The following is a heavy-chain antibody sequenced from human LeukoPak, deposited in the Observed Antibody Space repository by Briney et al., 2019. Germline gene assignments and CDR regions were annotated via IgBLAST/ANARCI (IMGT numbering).Heavy chain of an antibody. CDR3: ARRAGDYSHPYDY. V-gene: IGHV3-21*04. Sequence: AGESLRLSCAASGFTFSTYTMNWVRQAPGKGLEWVSSISSSSSYIYYADSVRGRFTISRDDAKNSLYLQMNSLRAEDTAVYYCARRAGDYSHPYDYWGQGTLVTVSS. CDR2: ISSSSSYI. D-gene: IGHD3-22*01. J-gene: IGHJ4*02. CDR1: GFTFSTYT.